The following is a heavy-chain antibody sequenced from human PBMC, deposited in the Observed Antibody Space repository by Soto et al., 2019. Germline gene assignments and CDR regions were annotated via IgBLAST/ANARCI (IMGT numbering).Heavy chain of an antibody. Sequence: GASVKVSCKASGYTFTSYDINWVRQATGQGLEWMGWMNPNSGNTGYAQKFQGRVTMTRNTSISTAYMELSSLRSEDTAVYYCAVAARTTTVKTRNAFDIWGQGTMVTVSS. CDR1: GYTFTSYD. CDR3: AVAARTTTVKTRNAFDI. J-gene: IGHJ3*02. V-gene: IGHV1-8*01. CDR2: MNPNSGNT. D-gene: IGHD4-17*01.